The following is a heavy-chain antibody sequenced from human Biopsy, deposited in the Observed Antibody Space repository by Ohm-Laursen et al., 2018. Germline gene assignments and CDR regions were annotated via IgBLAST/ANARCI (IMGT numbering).Heavy chain of an antibody. D-gene: IGHD3-10*01. CDR3: ARIYFYGLGSSDYFFDS. CDR1: GDSISTSTTYY. Sequence: GTLSLTCTVSGDSISTSTTYYWGWVRQPPGKGLEWLATIFYSGTTYFSRTLESRLTISQDTSSNQFSLRLKYVTAADTGVYYCARIYFYGLGSSDYFFDSWGQGTLVTVSS. J-gene: IGHJ4*02. V-gene: IGHV4-39*01. CDR2: IFYSGTT.